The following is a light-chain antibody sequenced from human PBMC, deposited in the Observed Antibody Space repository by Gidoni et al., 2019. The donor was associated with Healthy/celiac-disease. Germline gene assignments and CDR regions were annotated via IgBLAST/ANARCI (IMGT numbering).Light chain of an antibody. CDR1: QSVLYSSNNKNY. V-gene: IGKV4-1*01. Sequence: IVLTQSPDSLAVPLGERATINCKSSQSVLYSSNNKNYLAWYQQKPGQAPKLLIYWASTRESGVPDRFSGSGSGTDFTLTISSLQAEDVAIYYCQQYYSTPWTFGQGTKVEIK. J-gene: IGKJ1*01. CDR3: QQYYSTPWT. CDR2: WAS.